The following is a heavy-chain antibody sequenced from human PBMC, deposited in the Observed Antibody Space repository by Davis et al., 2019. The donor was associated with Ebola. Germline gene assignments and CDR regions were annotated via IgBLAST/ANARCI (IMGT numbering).Heavy chain of an antibody. CDR2: INPNSGGT. D-gene: IGHD1-20*01. J-gene: IGHJ4*02. Sequence: ASVKVSCKASGYTFTSYGISWVRQAPGQGLEWMGWINPNSGGTNYAQKFQGRVTMTRDTSISTAYMELSRLRSDDTAVYYCARVHNWNPRAFDYWGQGTLVTVSS. CDR3: ARVHNWNPRAFDY. CDR1: GYTFTSYG. V-gene: IGHV1-2*02.